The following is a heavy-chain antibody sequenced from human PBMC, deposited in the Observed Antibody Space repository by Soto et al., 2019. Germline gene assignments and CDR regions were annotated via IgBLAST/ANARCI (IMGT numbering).Heavy chain of an antibody. CDR1: GFTFSDYW. J-gene: IGHJ3*02. CDR2: IKKDESKK. CDR3: ARDVSPGSGPYYLDAFDM. V-gene: IGHV3-7*05. D-gene: IGHD3-22*01. Sequence: EVQLVESGGGLVQPGESLRLSCAASGFTFSDYWMTWVRQAPGKGLEWVANIKKDESKKSYLDSVRGRFTISRDNARNSLYLQMDSLRAEYTALYYCARDVSPGSGPYYLDAFDMGVQGTMVTVSS.